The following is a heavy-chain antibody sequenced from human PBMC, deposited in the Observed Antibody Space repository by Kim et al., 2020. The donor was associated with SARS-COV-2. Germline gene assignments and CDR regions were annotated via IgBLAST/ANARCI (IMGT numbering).Heavy chain of an antibody. V-gene: IGHV4-30-2*01. CDR3: ARDNSLGGGHDAFDI. Sequence: SETLSLTCAVSGGSISSGGYSWSWIRQPPGKGLEWIGYIYHSGSTYYNPSLKSRVTISVDRSKNQFSLKLSSVTAADTAVYYCARDNSLGGGHDAFDIWGQGTMVTVSS. J-gene: IGHJ3*02. CDR2: IYHSGST. CDR1: GGSISSGGYS. D-gene: IGHD3-16*01.